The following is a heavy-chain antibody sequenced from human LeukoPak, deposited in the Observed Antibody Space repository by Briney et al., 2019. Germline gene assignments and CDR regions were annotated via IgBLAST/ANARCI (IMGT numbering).Heavy chain of an antibody. CDR1: GYTFTNYY. Sequence: ASVKVSCKASGYTFTNYYMHWVRQAPGQGLEWMGMINPSGGDTNYAEKFQGRVTMTRDTSTSTVYMELSSLRSEDTAVYYCAKDRTGDYGDSYNWFDPWGQGTLVTVSS. V-gene: IGHV1-46*01. CDR3: AKDRTGDYGDSYNWFDP. CDR2: INPSGGDT. J-gene: IGHJ5*02. D-gene: IGHD4-17*01.